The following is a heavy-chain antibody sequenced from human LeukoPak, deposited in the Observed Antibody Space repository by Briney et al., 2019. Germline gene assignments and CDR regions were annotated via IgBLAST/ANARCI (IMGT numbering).Heavy chain of an antibody. CDR1: GYTFTTYD. CDR2: MNHNSGNK. J-gene: IGHJ5*02. CDR3: ARVFCVHGVCYTGDWFDP. V-gene: IGHV1-8*01. D-gene: IGHD2-8*01. Sequence: ASVKVSCKASGYTFTTYDINWVRQAPGQGLEWMGWMNHNSGNKGYAQKFQGRVTMTRNTSISTAYMELSSLRSEDTAVYYCARVFCVHGVCYTGDWFDPWGQGTLVTVSS.